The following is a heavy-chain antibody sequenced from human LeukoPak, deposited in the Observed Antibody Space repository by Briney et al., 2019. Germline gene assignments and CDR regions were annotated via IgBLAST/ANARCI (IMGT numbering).Heavy chain of an antibody. CDR2: ISAYNGNT. CDR3: ASDWVSNYYYDSSGYSPHFDY. CDR1: GYTFTSYG. J-gene: IGHJ4*02. Sequence: ASVKVSCKASGYTFTSYGISWVRQAPGQGLEWMGWISAYNGNTNYAQKLQGRVTMTTDTSTSTAYMELRSLRSDDTAVYYCASDWVSNYYYDSSGYSPHFDYWGQGTLVTVSS. V-gene: IGHV1-18*01. D-gene: IGHD3-22*01.